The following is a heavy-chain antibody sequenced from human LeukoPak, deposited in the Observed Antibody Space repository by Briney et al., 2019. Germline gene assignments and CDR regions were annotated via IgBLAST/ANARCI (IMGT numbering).Heavy chain of an antibody. CDR1: GYSIRSDYS. Sequence: ETLSLTCTVSGYSIRSDYSWGWVRQPPGKGLVWVSRIDYDGTTTTYADSVKGRFTISRDNAKNTLYLQMNSLRAEDTAVYYCTHLGWFDPWGQGTLVTVSS. V-gene: IGHV3-74*01. J-gene: IGHJ5*02. CDR3: THLGWFDP. CDR2: IDYDGTTT.